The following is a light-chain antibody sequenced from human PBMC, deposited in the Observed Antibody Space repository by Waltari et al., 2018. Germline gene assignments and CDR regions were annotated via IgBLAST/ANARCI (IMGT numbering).Light chain of an antibody. J-gene: IGKJ1*01. CDR2: GGS. Sequence: DIVMTQTPLSLPITPGEPASIPCRSRQSLLHSNGNTYLHWYLQKPGQSPQLLIYGGSNRASGVPDRFSGSGSGTDFTLKISKVEAEDVGVYYCVQAIAFPWTFGQGTKVEIK. CDR1: QSLLHSNGNTY. V-gene: IGKV2-40*01. CDR3: VQAIAFPWT.